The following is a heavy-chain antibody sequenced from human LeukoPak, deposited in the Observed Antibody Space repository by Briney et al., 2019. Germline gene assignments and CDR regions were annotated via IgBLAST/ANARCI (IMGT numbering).Heavy chain of an antibody. CDR3: ARGSSGWYSIDY. CDR2: IYSSGST. D-gene: IGHD6-19*01. J-gene: IGHJ4*02. CDR1: GGSISSYY. V-gene: IGHV4-4*07. Sequence: SETLSLTCTVAGGSISSYYWSWIRQPAGKGLEWIGRIYSSGSTNYNPSLMSRVTISVDTSKNQFSLKLSSVTAADTAVYYCARGSSGWYSIDYWGPGTLVTVSS.